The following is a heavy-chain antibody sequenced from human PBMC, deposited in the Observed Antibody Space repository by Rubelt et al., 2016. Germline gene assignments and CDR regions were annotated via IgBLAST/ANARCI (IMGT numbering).Heavy chain of an antibody. Sequence: QVQLVQSGAEVKKPGASVKVSCKASGYTFTGYQLSWVRQAPGQGLEWMARIHPNSGDTNIAQRFRGRVTLTRDTSRSTAYMELSSLSPDDTAVYFCARGPDYGDSGWFDTWGQGTLVTVSS. CDR2: IHPNSGDT. J-gene: IGHJ5*02. CDR1: GYTFTGYQ. V-gene: IGHV1-2*06. CDR3: ARGPDYGDSGWFDT. D-gene: IGHD4-17*01.